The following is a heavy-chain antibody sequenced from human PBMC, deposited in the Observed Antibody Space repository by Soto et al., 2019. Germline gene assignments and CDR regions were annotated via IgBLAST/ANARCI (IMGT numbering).Heavy chain of an antibody. D-gene: IGHD3-3*01. CDR1: GGSLSGNSYD. Sequence: QVQLQESGPGLVKPSETLSLTCTISGGSLSGNSYDWSWIRQPPGKALEWIGYIYHSGSTHNNPSLESRVTIAVVTSKNQFSLKLTSVTAADTAVYYCARASGRITIFGIVIAHYYYGMDVWGQGTTVTVSS. CDR3: ARASGRITIFGIVIAHYYYGMDV. V-gene: IGHV4-61*01. CDR2: IYHSGST. J-gene: IGHJ6*02.